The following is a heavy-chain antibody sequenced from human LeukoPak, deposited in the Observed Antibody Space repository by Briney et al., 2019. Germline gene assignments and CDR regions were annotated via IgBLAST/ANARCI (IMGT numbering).Heavy chain of an antibody. D-gene: IGHD4-17*01. CDR2: IYKSMYSGGST. J-gene: IGHJ5*01. V-gene: IGHV4-4*07. CDR1: GDSIGAYY. CDR3: VRDPTTVTTFFDL. Sequence: SETLSLTCTVSGDSIGAYYWSWIRQPAGNGLEWIGRIYKSMYSGGSTDYNPSLKSRVTMSVDTSKNQLSLKLSSLTAADTAVYYCVRDPTTVTTFFDLWGQGTLVTVSS.